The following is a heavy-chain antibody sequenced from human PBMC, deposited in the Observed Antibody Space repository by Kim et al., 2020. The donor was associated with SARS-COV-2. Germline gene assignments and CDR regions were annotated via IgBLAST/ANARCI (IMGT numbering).Heavy chain of an antibody. Sequence: GGSLRLSCAASGFTFSSYAMSWVRQAPGKGLEWVSAISGSGGSTYYADSVKGRFTISRDNSKNTLYLQMNSLRAEDTAVYYCAKDRKGQWLVGGVDYWGQGTLVTVSS. CDR3: AKDRKGQWLVGGVDY. J-gene: IGHJ4*02. CDR2: ISGSGGST. CDR1: GFTFSSYA. D-gene: IGHD6-19*01. V-gene: IGHV3-23*01.